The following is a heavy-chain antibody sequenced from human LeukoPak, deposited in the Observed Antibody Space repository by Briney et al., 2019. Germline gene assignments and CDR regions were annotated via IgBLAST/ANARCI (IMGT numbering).Heavy chain of an antibody. CDR3: ARETDITMVRGVTLHFDY. CDR2: INHSGST. Sequence: SETLSLTCAVYGGSFSGYYWSWIRQPPGKGLEWIGEINHSGSTNYNPSLKSRVTMSVDTSKNQFSLKLSSVTAADTAVYYCARETDITMVRGVTLHFDYWGQGTLVTVSS. J-gene: IGHJ4*02. D-gene: IGHD3-10*01. V-gene: IGHV4-34*01. CDR1: GGSFSGYY.